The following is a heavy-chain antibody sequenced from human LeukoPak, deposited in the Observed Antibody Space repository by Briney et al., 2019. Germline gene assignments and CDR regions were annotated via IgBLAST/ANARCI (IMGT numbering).Heavy chain of an antibody. Sequence: PSETLSLTCTVSGGSFSTTSYFWGWIRQPPGKGLEWIGSIYYSGSIYYNPSLKSRVTISADTSKNQFSLKLSSVTAADTAVYYCARHLVVTYVPEYFHHWGQGTLVTVSS. D-gene: IGHD3-16*02. J-gene: IGHJ1*01. V-gene: IGHV4-39*01. CDR2: IYYSGSI. CDR1: GGSFSTTSYF. CDR3: ARHLVVTYVPEYFHH.